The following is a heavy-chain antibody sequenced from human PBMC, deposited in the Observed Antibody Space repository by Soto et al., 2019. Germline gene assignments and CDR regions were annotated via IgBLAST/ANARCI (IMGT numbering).Heavy chain of an antibody. D-gene: IGHD3-3*01. Sequence: SSETLSLTCTVSGGSISSSSYYWGWIRQPPGKGLEWIGSIYYSGSTYYNPSLKSRVTISVDTSKNQFSLKLSSVTAADTAVYYCARHYYYDYYFDYWGQGTLVTVSS. CDR2: IYYSGST. CDR1: GGSISSSSYY. J-gene: IGHJ4*02. V-gene: IGHV4-39*01. CDR3: ARHYYYDYYFDY.